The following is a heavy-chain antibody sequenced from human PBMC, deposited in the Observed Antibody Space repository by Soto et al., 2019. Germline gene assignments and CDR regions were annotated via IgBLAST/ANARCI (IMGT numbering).Heavy chain of an antibody. CDR3: ARFYDFWSGYYFDY. J-gene: IGHJ4*02. V-gene: IGHV4-59*01. CDR1: DDSSYTYY. Sequence: PSQTMSLTCTVADDSSYTYYWNLLLQPPGKGLEWIGNIYYSGSTNYNPSLKSRVTISVDTSKNQFSLKLSSVTAADTAVYYCARFYDFWSGYYFDYWGQGTLVTVSS. CDR2: IYYSGST. D-gene: IGHD3-3*01.